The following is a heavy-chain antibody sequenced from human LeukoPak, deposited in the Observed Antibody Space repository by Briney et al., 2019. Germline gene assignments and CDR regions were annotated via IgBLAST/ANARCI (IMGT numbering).Heavy chain of an antibody. D-gene: IGHD1-26*01. CDR1: GFTFSSYA. J-gene: IGHJ4*02. CDR2: ISWNSGSI. V-gene: IGHV3-9*01. CDR3: ARVVRWWEPDY. Sequence: PGGSLRLSCAASGFTFSSYAMHWVRQAPGKGLEWVSGISWNSGSIGYADSVKGRFTISRDNAKNSLYLQMNSLRAEDTAVYYCARVVRWWEPDYWGQGTLVTVSS.